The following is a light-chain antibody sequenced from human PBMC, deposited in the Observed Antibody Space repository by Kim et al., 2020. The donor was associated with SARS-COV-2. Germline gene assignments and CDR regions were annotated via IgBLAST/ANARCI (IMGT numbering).Light chain of an antibody. CDR1: KLGDKY. CDR3: QAWDNNYVV. J-gene: IGLJ2*01. CDR2: HDT. Sequence: SYELTQPPSLSVSPGQTASITCSGDKLGDKYACWYQQKPGQSPVLVIYHDTKRPSGIPERFSGSTSGNTDTLTISGTQAMDEADYYCQAWDNNYVVFGGGTKLTVL. V-gene: IGLV3-1*01.